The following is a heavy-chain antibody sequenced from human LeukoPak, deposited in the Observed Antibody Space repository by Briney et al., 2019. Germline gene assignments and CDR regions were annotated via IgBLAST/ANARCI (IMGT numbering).Heavy chain of an antibody. D-gene: IGHD3-9*01. Sequence: GASVKVSCKASGYTFTGYYMHWVRQAPGQGLEWMGWINPNSGGTNYAQKFQGRVTMTRDTSISTAYMELSRLRSDDTAVYYCARSPPGALRYFDWLLDDYWGQGTLVTVSS. V-gene: IGHV1-2*02. CDR1: GYTFTGYY. J-gene: IGHJ4*02. CDR2: INPNSGGT. CDR3: ARSPPGALRYFDWLLDDY.